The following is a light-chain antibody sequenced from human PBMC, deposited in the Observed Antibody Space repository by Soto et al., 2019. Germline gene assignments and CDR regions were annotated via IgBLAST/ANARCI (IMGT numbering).Light chain of an antibody. V-gene: IGLV2-8*01. CDR3: SSYAGSLVV. Sequence: QSALTQPPSASGSPGQSVTISCTGTSSDIGAYNYVSWYRQYPDKAPKLLVYQVTKRPSGVPDRFSGSKSGNTAALTVSGLQDEDEAVYYCSSYAGSLVVFGGGTELTVL. CDR2: QVT. CDR1: SSDIGAYNY. J-gene: IGLJ2*01.